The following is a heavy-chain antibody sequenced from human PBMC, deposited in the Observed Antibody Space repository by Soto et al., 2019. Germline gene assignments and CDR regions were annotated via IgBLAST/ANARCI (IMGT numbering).Heavy chain of an antibody. CDR2: TYNGCQSRN. D-gene: IGHD3-22*01. CDR3: ARGVVVITGHLAFDI. V-gene: IGHV6-1*01. CDR1: GDSVSRNSAA. J-gene: IGHJ3*02. Sequence: QTLALTSGVSGDSVSRNSAAWNLITQSPSRALEWLGRTYNGCQSRNADAVAVQSRITINPDPAKTQFALQLNSLTPEDSAVYYCARGVVVITGHLAFDIWGQGTMVT.